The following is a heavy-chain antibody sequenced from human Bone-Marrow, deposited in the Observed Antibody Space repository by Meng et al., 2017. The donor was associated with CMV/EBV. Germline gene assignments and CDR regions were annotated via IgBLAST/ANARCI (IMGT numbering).Heavy chain of an antibody. V-gene: IGHV1-69*05. CDR3: ARVIALGFFDH. CDR1: GGTFSNYA. D-gene: IGHD2-15*01. Sequence: SVKVSCKASGGTFSNYAVSWVRQAPGQGLEWMGGIIPMYETINYVQKFQDRLAITTDDSARIAYMELSNLKSDDTAVYYRARVIALGFFDHWGQGTLVTVSS. CDR2: IIPMYETI. J-gene: IGHJ4*02.